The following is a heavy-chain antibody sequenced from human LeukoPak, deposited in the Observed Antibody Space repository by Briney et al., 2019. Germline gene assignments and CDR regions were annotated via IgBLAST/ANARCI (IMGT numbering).Heavy chain of an antibody. CDR2: IYDSGST. Sequence: SETLSLTCTVSGGSIRSSYYYWGWIRQPPGKGLEWIGSIYDSGSTYYNPSLKSRVTISVDTSKNQFSLKLSSVTAADTAVYYCARDKYGDYVFDYWGQGTLVTVSS. V-gene: IGHV4-39*07. CDR3: ARDKYGDYVFDY. CDR1: GGSIRSSYYY. D-gene: IGHD4-17*01. J-gene: IGHJ4*02.